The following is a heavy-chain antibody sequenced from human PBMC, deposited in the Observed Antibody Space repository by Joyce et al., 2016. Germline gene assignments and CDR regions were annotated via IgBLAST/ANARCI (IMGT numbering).Heavy chain of an antibody. Sequence: QVQLQESGPGLVKPSETLSLTCTVSGGSISRNYWSWLRLSPGRGLEWIGDGHYRGSTNQNASLKGQVTISVDTSKNQFSMKLNSVTAADTDVYYCVRDSRGVVAFFDSWGQGILVTVSS. CDR3: VRDSRGVVAFFDS. J-gene: IGHJ4*02. D-gene: IGHD2-15*01. V-gene: IGHV4-59*01. CDR2: GHYRGST. CDR1: GGSISRNY.